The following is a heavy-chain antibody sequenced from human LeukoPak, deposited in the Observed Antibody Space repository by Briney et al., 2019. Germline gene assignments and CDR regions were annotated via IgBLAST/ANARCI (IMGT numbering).Heavy chain of an antibody. J-gene: IGHJ2*01. D-gene: IGHD7-27*01. CDR3: AREQLTGDFSSYFDL. V-gene: IGHV4-31*03. CDR2: IYYSGST. Sequence: SETLSLTCTVSGGSISSGGYYWSWIRQHPGKGLEWIGYIYYSGSTYYNPSLKSRVTLSVDTSKNQFSLKLSSVTAADTAVYYCAREQLTGDFSSYFDLWGRGTLVTVSS. CDR1: GGSISSGGYY.